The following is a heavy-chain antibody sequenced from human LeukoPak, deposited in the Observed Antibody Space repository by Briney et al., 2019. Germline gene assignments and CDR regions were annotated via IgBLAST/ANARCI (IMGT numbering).Heavy chain of an antibody. CDR2: IYYSGST. Sequence: PSETLSLTCAVSGGSISSNSYYWGWIRQPPGKGLEWIGSIYYSGSTYYNPSLKSRVTISVDTSKNQFSLKLSSVTAADTALYYCARGSSSSHHPALSWGQGTLVTVSS. J-gene: IGHJ4*02. V-gene: IGHV4-39*07. CDR3: ARGSSSSHHPALS. CDR1: GGSISSNSYY. D-gene: IGHD6-13*01.